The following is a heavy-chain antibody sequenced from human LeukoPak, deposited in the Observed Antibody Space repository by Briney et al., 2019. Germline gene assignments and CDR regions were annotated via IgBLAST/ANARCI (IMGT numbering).Heavy chain of an antibody. D-gene: IGHD6-13*01. CDR3: ARLCSSSWYSLYYYYYGMDV. Sequence: GGSLRLSCAASGFTFSSYWMSWVRQAPGKGLEWVADIKQDGSEKYYVDSGKGRFTISRDNAKNSLYLQRNSLRAEDTAVYYCARLCSSSWYSLYYYYYGMDVWGQGTTVTVSS. V-gene: IGHV3-7*03. J-gene: IGHJ6*02. CDR1: GFTFSSYW. CDR2: IKQDGSEK.